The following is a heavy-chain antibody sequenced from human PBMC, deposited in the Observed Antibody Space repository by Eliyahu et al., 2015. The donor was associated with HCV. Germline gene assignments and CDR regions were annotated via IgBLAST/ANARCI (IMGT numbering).Heavy chain of an antibody. V-gene: IGHV3-15*01. Sequence: EVQLVESGGGLVKPGGSLRLSCAASXXTXSNAWXXWVRQAPGKGLEWVGRIKSKTDGGTTDYAAPVKGRFTISRDDSKNTLYRQMNSLKTEDTAVYYCTTRKHSGYSYGFGDDAFDIWGQGTMVTVSS. J-gene: IGHJ3*02. CDR1: XXTXSNAW. CDR3: TTRKHSGYSYGFGDDAFDI. D-gene: IGHD5-18*01. CDR2: IKSKTDGGTT.